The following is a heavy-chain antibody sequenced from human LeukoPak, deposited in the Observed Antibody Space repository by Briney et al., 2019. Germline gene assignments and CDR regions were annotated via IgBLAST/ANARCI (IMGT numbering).Heavy chain of an antibody. J-gene: IGHJ4*02. V-gene: IGHV3-30*18. CDR1: GFTFSSYG. Sequence: GGSLRLSCAASGFTFSSYGMHWVRQAPGKGLEWVAVISYDGSNKYYADSVKGRFTISRDNSKNTLYLQMNSLRAEGTAVYYCAKDHDTYGDYVYWGQGTLVTVSS. CDR3: AKDHDTYGDYVY. CDR2: ISYDGSNK. D-gene: IGHD4-17*01.